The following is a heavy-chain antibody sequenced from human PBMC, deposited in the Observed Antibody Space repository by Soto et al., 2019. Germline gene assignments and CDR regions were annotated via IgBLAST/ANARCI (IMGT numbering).Heavy chain of an antibody. J-gene: IGHJ4*02. Sequence: PGGSLRLPCAASGFTFSSYSMNWVRQAPGKGLEWVSSISSSSSYIYYADSVKGRFTISRDNAKNSLYLQMNSLRAEDTAVYYCARARVVTRTGYFDYWGQGTLVTVS. V-gene: IGHV3-21*01. D-gene: IGHD3-22*01. CDR1: GFTFSSYS. CDR2: ISSSSSYI. CDR3: ARARVVTRTGYFDY.